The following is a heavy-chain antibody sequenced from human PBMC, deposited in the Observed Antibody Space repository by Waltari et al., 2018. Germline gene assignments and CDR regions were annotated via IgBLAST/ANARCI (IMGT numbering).Heavy chain of an antibody. J-gene: IGHJ4*02. CDR1: GSSFPTYT. V-gene: IGHV3-48*04. CDR2: ITGSGSTK. Sequence: ELQLVESGGDLVQPGGSLRLSCAASGSSFPTYTMNWVRQAPGKGLEWVSYITGSGSTKFYGDAVKGRFTISRDNAKNSLYLQMDSLRVEDTAIYYCAREDYYGSGSVDYWGQGTLVTVSS. D-gene: IGHD3-10*01. CDR3: AREDYYGSGSVDY.